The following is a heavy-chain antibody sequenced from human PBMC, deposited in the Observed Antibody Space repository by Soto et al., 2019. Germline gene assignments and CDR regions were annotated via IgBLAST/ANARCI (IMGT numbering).Heavy chain of an antibody. D-gene: IGHD2-21*01. CDR2: IFDSGTT. CDR1: GGSISNSNW. V-gene: IGHV4-4*02. J-gene: IGHJ3*02. Sequence: SETLSLTCAVSGGSISNSNWWSWVRQPPGKGLGWIGEIFDSGTTNYSPSLKSRVTMSVDKSRNEFSLELSTVTAADTAVYYCARIATGGDAFDIWGQGTVVTVSS. CDR3: ARIATGGDAFDI.